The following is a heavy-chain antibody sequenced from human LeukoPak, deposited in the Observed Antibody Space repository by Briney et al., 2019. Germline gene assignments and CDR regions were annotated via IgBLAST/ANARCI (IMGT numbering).Heavy chain of an antibody. J-gene: IGHJ6*02. CDR1: GYTFTSYD. CDR2: INPNSDGT. V-gene: IGHV1-2*02. D-gene: IGHD3-10*01. CDR3: ARDNLKVLLWFGELSHYYGMDV. Sequence: ASVKVSCKASGYTFTSYDINWVRQAPGQGPEWMGWINPNSDGTNYAQKFQGRVTMTRDTSISTAYMELSRLRSDDTAVYYCARDNLKVLLWFGELSHYYGMDVWGQGTTVTVSS.